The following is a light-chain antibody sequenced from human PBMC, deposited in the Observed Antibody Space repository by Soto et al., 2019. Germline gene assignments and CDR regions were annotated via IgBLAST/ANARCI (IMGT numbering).Light chain of an antibody. Sequence: DIVMTQSPDSLAVSLGERATINCKSTQSVLYSSTNKNYLAWYQQKPGQPPKLLIYWASTRVSGIPDRFSGSGSGTDFTLTISSLQAEDVAVYYCQQYYSTPWTFGKGTKVEIK. CDR1: QSVLYSSTNKNY. CDR2: WAS. CDR3: QQYYSTPWT. V-gene: IGKV4-1*01. J-gene: IGKJ1*01.